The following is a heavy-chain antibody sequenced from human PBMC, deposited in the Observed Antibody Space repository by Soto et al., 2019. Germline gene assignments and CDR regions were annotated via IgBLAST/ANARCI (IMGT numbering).Heavy chain of an antibody. V-gene: IGHV3-21*01. CDR2: ISSSSSYI. J-gene: IGHJ4*02. Sequence: GGAVRLSCAASGFTFSSYSMSWVRQAPGKGLEWVSSISSSSSYIYYADSVKGRFTISRDNAKNSLYLQMNSLRAEDTAVYYCARDDYYDSSGYYADFDYWGQGTLVTVSS. CDR3: ARDDYYDSSGYYADFDY. CDR1: GFTFSSYS. D-gene: IGHD3-22*01.